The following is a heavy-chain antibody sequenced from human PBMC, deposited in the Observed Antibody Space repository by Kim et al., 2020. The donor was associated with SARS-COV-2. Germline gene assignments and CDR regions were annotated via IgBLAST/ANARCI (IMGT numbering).Heavy chain of an antibody. D-gene: IGHD2-15*01. V-gene: IGHV3-9*01. CDR1: GFTFGDYA. J-gene: IGHJ6*02. CDR3: AKDVAPRQASGLDV. CDR2: VSWNSDSV. Sequence: GGSLRLSCAGSGFTFGDYAMHWVRQGPGMGLEWVSGVSWNSDSVVYADSVKGRFTISRDNARNSLYLQMNSLRPEDTALYYCAKDVAPRQASGLDVWG.